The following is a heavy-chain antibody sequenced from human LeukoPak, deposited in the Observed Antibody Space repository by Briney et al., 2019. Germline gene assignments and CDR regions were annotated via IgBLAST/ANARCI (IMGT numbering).Heavy chain of an antibody. D-gene: IGHD6-13*01. CDR1: GFTLSSYA. Sequence: PGGSLRLSCAASGFTLSSYAMSWVRQAPGKGLEWVSAISGSGGSTYYADSVKGRFTISRDNSKNTLYLQMNSLRAEDTAVYYCAKDYVAAAGPISFDYWGQGTLVTVSS. J-gene: IGHJ4*02. V-gene: IGHV3-23*01. CDR2: ISGSGGST. CDR3: AKDYVAAAGPISFDY.